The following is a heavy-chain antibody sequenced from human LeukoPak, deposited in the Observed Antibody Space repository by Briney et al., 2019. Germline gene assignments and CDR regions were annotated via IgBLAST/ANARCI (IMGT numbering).Heavy chain of an antibody. CDR3: ARLAGDTIASPGADY. J-gene: IGHJ4*02. D-gene: IGHD3-3*01. Sequence: RGESLKISCQVSGYTFSSYWIAWVRQGSGKGLEWMGIIYPGDSDARYSPSFEGQVTFSVDKSIRTAYLQWSRLNASDTAMYYCARLAGDTIASPGADYWGQGTLVTVFS. V-gene: IGHV5-51*01. CDR2: IYPGDSDA. CDR1: GYTFSSYW.